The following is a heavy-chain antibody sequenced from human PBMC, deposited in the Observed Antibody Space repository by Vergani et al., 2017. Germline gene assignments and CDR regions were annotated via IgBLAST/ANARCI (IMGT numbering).Heavy chain of an antibody. V-gene: IGHV3-21*01. CDR3: AREDTAMVNGYFDY. Sequence: EVQLVESGGGLVKPGGSLRLSCAASGFTFSSYSMNWVRQAPGKGLEWVSSISSSSSYIYYADSVKGRFTISRDNAKNSLYLQMNSLRAEDTAVYYCAREDTAMVNGYFDYWGQGTLVTVSS. J-gene: IGHJ4*02. D-gene: IGHD5-18*01. CDR1: GFTFSSYS. CDR2: ISSSSSYI.